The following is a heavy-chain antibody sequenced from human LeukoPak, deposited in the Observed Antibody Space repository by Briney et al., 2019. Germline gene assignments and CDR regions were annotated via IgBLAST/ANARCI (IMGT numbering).Heavy chain of an antibody. CDR3: ARHEQDYGSGSYPLGH. V-gene: IGHV4-59*08. CDR1: GGSISSYY. CDR2: IYYIGNT. D-gene: IGHD3-10*01. Sequence: ASETLSLTCTVSGGSISSYYWSWIRQPPGKGLEWIGYIYYIGNTNYNPSLKSRVTISVDTSKNQFSLQLRSVTAADTAVYYCARHEQDYGSGSYPLGHWGQGTLVTVSS. J-gene: IGHJ4*02.